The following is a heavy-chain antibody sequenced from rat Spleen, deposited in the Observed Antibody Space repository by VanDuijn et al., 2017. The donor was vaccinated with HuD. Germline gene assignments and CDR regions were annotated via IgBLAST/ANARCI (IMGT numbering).Heavy chain of an antibody. J-gene: IGHJ2*01. D-gene: IGHD1-4*01. CDR3: ARLGTRVYYFDY. CDR2: ISYDGGST. Sequence: EVQLVESGGGLVQPGRSLKLSCAASGFTFSNYGMAWVRQAPKKGLEWVAYISYDGGSTYYRDPVKGRFTISRDNAKSTLYLQMDSLRSEDTATYYCARLGTRVYYFDYWGQGVMVTVSS. V-gene: IGHV5-29*01. CDR1: GFTFSNYG.